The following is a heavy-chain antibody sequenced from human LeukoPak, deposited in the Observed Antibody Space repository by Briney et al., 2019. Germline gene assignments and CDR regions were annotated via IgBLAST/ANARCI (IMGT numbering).Heavy chain of an antibody. CDR1: GYSISSGYY. D-gene: IGHD6-6*01. J-gene: IGHJ4*02. CDR3: ARDPSEYSSSSITFDY. V-gene: IGHV4-38-2*02. CDR2: IYHSGST. Sequence: SETLSLTCAVSGYSISSGYYWGWIRQPPGKGLEWIGSIYHSGSTYYNPSLKSRGTISVDTSKNQFSLKLSSVTAADTAVYYCARDPSEYSSSSITFDYWGQGTLVTVSS.